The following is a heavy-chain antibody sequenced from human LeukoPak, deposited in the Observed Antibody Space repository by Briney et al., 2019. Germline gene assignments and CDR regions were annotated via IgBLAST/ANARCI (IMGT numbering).Heavy chain of an antibody. CDR3: ARGVEPLAANTLAY. Sequence: PGGSLTPSCAASGFTVITNDMTWVRQAPGKGLEWVSVLYSDGNTKYADSVQGRFTISRDNSKNTLYLEMNSLSPDDTAVYYCARGVEPLAANTLAYWGQATLVTVSS. CDR2: LYSDGNT. V-gene: IGHV3-53*01. CDR1: GFTVITND. J-gene: IGHJ4*02. D-gene: IGHD1-14*01.